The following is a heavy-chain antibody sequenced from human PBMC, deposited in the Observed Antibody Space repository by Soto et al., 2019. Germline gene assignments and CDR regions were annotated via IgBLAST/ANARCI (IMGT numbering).Heavy chain of an antibody. CDR3: ARDSIPRKRGLGFDY. D-gene: IGHD2-2*02. Sequence: GGSLRLSCAASGFTFSSYSMNWVRQAPGKGLEWVSSISSSSSYIYYADSVKGRFTISRDNAKNSLYLQMNSLRAEDTAVYCCARDSIPRKRGLGFDYWGQGTLVTVSS. J-gene: IGHJ4*02. CDR2: ISSSSSYI. CDR1: GFTFSSYS. V-gene: IGHV3-21*01.